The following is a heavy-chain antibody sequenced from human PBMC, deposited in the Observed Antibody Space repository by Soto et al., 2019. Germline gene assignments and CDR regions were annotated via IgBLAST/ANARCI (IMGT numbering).Heavy chain of an antibody. V-gene: IGHV3-23*01. D-gene: IGHD5-18*01. CDR1: GFTLSSYA. CDR3: AKYYMVTRSPFYC. J-gene: IGHJ4*02. Sequence: PGGSLRLSCAASGFTLSSYAMSWVRQAPGKGLEWVSSITSTGDRAYYADSVKGRFTVSRDNSKNTLYLQMNSLRAEDTAVYYCAKYYMVTRSPFYCWGKGTXVTVSS. CDR2: ITSTGDRA.